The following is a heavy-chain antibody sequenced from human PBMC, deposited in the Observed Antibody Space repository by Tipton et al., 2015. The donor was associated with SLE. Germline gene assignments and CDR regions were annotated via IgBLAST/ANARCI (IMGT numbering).Heavy chain of an antibody. CDR1: GFTFSSYA. D-gene: IGHD1-26*01. CDR3: ARDSWDRRYYFQH. Sequence: SLRLSCAGSGFTFSSYAMNWVRQAPGKGLEWVANIKQDGSAKYYVDSVKGRFTISRDNAKNSLYLQMNSLRAEDTAVYYCARDSWDRRYYFQHWGQGTLVTVSS. J-gene: IGHJ1*01. V-gene: IGHV3-7*01. CDR2: IKQDGSAK.